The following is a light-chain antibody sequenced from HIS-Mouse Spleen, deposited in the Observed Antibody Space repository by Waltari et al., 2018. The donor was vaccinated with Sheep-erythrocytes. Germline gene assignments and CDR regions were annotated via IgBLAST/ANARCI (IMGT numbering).Light chain of an antibody. CDR1: SSAVGGDNY. CDR2: DVS. CDR3: CSYAGSYNHV. J-gene: IGLJ1*01. Sequence: QSALTQPRSVSGPPGQSVTISSTGTSSAVGGDNYVSWYQQHPGKAPKLMIYDVSKRPSGVPDRFSGSKSGNTASLTISGLQAEDEADYYCCSYAGSYNHVFATGTKVTVL. V-gene: IGLV2-11*01.